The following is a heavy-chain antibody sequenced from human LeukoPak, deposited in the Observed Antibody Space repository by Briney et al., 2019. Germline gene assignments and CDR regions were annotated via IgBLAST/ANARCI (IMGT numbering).Heavy chain of an antibody. CDR1: GGSFSGYY. CDR3: ARGLKYDILTGSYNWFDP. Sequence: SETLSLTCAVYGGSFSGYYWSWIRQPPGKGLEWIGEINHSGSTNYNPSLKSRVTISVDTSKNQFSLKLSSVTAADTAVYYCARGLKYDILTGSYNWFDPWGQGTLVTVSS. CDR2: INHSGST. D-gene: IGHD3-9*01. V-gene: IGHV4-34*01. J-gene: IGHJ5*02.